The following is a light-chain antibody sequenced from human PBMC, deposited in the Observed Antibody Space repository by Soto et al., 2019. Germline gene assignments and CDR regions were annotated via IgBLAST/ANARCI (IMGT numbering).Light chain of an antibody. V-gene: IGLV2-23*01. CDR3: CSFEGSSINV. Sequence: QSVLTQPASVSGSPGQSITISCTRISSDVGTYNLVSWYQHHPGKAPKLMIYEGSKRPSGVSDRFSGSKSGNTASLTISGLQAEDEADYYCCSFEGSSINVFGTGTKVTVL. J-gene: IGLJ1*01. CDR2: EGS. CDR1: SSDVGTYNL.